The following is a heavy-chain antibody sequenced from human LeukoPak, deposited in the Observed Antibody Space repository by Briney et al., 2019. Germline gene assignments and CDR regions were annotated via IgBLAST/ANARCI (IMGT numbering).Heavy chain of an antibody. CDR2: IYHSGST. CDR1: GYSISSDYY. Sequence: SETLSLTCTVSGYSISSDYYWGWIRQPPGRGLEWIGTIYHSGSTYYNPSLKSRVTISVDTSKNQFSLKLSSVTAADTAVYYCARYDVWGTYRAFDYWGQGTLVTVSS. D-gene: IGHD3-16*02. V-gene: IGHV4-38-2*02. CDR3: ARYDVWGTYRAFDY. J-gene: IGHJ4*02.